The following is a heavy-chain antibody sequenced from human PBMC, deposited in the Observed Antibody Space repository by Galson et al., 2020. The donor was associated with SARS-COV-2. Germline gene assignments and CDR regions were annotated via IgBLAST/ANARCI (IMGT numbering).Heavy chain of an antibody. V-gene: IGHV3-74*01. Sequence: GGTLRLSCAVSGFTFSSYWMHWVRQAPGKGLVWVSRIYSEGSSTSYADSVKGRFTISGDNAKNKLYLQMNSLRAEDTAVYYCARGDMGNDYFDYWGQGTLVTVSS. CDR1: GFTFSSYW. CDR3: ARGDMGNDYFDY. D-gene: IGHD7-27*01. J-gene: IGHJ4*02. CDR2: IYSEGSST.